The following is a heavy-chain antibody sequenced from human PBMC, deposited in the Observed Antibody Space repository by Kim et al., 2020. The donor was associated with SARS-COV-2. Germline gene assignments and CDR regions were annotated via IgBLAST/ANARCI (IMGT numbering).Heavy chain of an antibody. CDR3: ARDLFLGSGSYPNYYYYYGMDV. CDR2: IYYSGST. Sequence: SETLSLTCTVSGGSISSGGYYWSWIRQHPGKGLEWIGYIYYSGSTYYNPSLKSRVTISVDTSKNQFSLKLSSVTAADTAVYYCARDLFLGSGSYPNYYYYYGMDVWGQGTTVTVSS. V-gene: IGHV4-31*03. CDR1: GGSISSGGYY. D-gene: IGHD3-10*01. J-gene: IGHJ6*02.